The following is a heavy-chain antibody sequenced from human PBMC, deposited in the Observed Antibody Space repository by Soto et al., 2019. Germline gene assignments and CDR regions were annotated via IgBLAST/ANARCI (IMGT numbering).Heavy chain of an antibody. J-gene: IGHJ4*02. CDR2: ITDTGGST. V-gene: IGHV3-23*01. CDR3: AKLYWNPRYFDY. CDR1: GFTFTNVA. D-gene: IGHD1-1*01. Sequence: GGSLRVSCAASGFTFTNVAMTWVRQAPGKGLEWVSTITDTGGSTDYADSVKGRFTISRDKSKSTLYLQMNNLRADDTAVYYCAKLYWNPRYFDYWGQGARCTVSS.